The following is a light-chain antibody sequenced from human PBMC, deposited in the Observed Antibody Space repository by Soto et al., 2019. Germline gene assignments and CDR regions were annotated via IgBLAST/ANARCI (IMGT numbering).Light chain of an antibody. CDR1: QSVSTNN. Sequence: EIVLTQSPGTLALSPGERATLSFRASQSVSTNNLAWYQRKPGQAPRLLMYGASSRATDIPARFSGSGSGTDFNLTITRLEPEDFAVYYCQQYGSSPPTFGQGTKVDIK. CDR3: QQYGSSPPT. J-gene: IGKJ1*01. CDR2: GAS. V-gene: IGKV3-20*01.